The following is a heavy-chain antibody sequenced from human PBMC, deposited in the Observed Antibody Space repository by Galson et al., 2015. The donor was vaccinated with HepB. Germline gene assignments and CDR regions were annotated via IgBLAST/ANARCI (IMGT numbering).Heavy chain of an antibody. CDR3: ARDGGIVGATTIPNHFDY. CDR1: GFTFDDYG. J-gene: IGHJ4*02. D-gene: IGHD1-26*01. V-gene: IGHV3-20*04. Sequence: SLRLSCAASGFTFDDYGMSWVRQAPGKGLEWVSGINWNGGSTGYADSVKGRFTISRDNAKNSLYLQMNSLRAEDTALYYCARDGGIVGATTIPNHFDYWGQGTLVTVSS. CDR2: INWNGGST.